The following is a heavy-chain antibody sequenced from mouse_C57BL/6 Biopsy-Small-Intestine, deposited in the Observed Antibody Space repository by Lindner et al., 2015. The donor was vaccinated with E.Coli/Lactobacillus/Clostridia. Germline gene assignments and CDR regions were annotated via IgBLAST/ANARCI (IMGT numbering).Heavy chain of an antibody. CDR2: INPYNGDT. J-gene: IGHJ3*01. V-gene: IGHV1-20*01. CDR3: ARGGYGDYTAY. Sequence: VQLQESGPELVKPGASVKMSCKASGYSFTGYFMNWVKQSHGKSLEWIGRINPYNGDTFYNQKFKGKATLTVDKSSSTAHMELRSLTSEDSALYYCARGGYGDYTAYWGQGTLVTVSA. D-gene: IGHD2-13*01. CDR1: GYSFTGYF.